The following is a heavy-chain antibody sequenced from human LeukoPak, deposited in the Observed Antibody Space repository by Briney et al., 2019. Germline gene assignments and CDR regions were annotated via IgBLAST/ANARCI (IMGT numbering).Heavy chain of an antibody. Sequence: SETLSLNCTVSGGSISSSSYYWGLMRQPPGKGQELIGSIYYSGSTYYNPSLKSRVTISVDTSKNQFSLKLSSVTAADTAVYYCARDDEWELPFDYWGQGTLVTVSS. CDR2: IYYSGST. CDR3: ARDDEWELPFDY. D-gene: IGHD1-26*01. J-gene: IGHJ4*02. V-gene: IGHV4-39*07. CDR1: GGSISSSSYY.